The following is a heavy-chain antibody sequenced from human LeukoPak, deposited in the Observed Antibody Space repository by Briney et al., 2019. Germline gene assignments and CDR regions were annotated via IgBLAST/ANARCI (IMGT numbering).Heavy chain of an antibody. V-gene: IGHV3-30*02. J-gene: IGHJ4*02. D-gene: IGHD2-2*01. CDR3: ARGVRPVAMRNYFDY. CDR2: IRYDGTNK. Sequence: GGSLRLSCAASEFTFSNYGMHWVRQAPGKGLEWVAFIRYDGTNKYYADSVKGRFTIPRDNAKNSLYLQMNSLRAEDTAVYYCARGVRPVAMRNYFDYWGQGTLVTVSS. CDR1: EFTFSNYG.